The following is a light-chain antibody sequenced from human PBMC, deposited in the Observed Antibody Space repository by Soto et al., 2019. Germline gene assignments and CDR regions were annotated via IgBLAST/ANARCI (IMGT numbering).Light chain of an antibody. CDR2: DAS. J-gene: IGKJ4*01. CDR1: HDVSRN. Sequence: DIQMTQSPSSLSASEGDRVTITCQSSHDVSRNLNWFQQKQGEAPQLLIYDASNLESGVPSRFSGSGSGTDFTLTISSLQPEDVATYYCQQYNSMLSFGGGTEVEIK. V-gene: IGKV1-33*01. CDR3: QQYNSMLS.